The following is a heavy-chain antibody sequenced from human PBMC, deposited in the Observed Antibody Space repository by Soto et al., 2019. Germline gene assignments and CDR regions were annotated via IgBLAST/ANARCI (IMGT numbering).Heavy chain of an antibody. Sequence: QVQLVQSGAEVKKPGASVKVSCKASGYTLNTYGITWVRQAPGQGLEWMGWISANNDHTNYPQKLQGRVTMTTDTSTSTAYMELRTLTSDEAAVYYCARGPYFDSWGQGTLVTVSS. V-gene: IGHV1-18*01. J-gene: IGHJ4*02. CDR3: ARGPYFDS. CDR1: GYTLNTYG. CDR2: ISANNDHT.